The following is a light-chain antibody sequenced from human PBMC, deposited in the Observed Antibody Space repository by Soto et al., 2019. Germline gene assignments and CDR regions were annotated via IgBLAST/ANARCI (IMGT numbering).Light chain of an antibody. J-gene: IGKJ1*01. CDR1: QSISSQ. CDR2: DAS. CDR3: QQYNNWPPVT. V-gene: IGKV1-5*01. Sequence: DIQMTQSPSTLSASVGDRVTITCLASQSISSQLAWYQQKPGKAPKLLIYDASSLESGVPSRFSGSGSGTEFTLTISSLQSEDFAVYYCQQYNNWPPVTFGQGTKVDNK.